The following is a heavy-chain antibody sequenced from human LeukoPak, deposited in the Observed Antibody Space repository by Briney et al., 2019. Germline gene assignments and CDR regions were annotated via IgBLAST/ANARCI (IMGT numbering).Heavy chain of an antibody. Sequence: GGSLRLSCAASGFTFSSYWMNWVRQAPGKGLEWVSSISSSSSYIYYADSVKGRFTISRDNAKNSLYLQMNSLRAEDTAVYYCARVLTVTTSDAFDIWGQGTMVTVSS. CDR2: ISSSSSYI. V-gene: IGHV3-21*01. CDR1: GFTFSSYW. D-gene: IGHD4-17*01. CDR3: ARVLTVTTSDAFDI. J-gene: IGHJ3*02.